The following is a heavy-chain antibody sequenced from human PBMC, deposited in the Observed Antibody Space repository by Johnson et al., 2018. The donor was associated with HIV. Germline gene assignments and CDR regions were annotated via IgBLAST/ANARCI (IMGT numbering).Heavy chain of an antibody. D-gene: IGHD1-26*01. CDR1: GFTVSSNY. Sequence: VQLVESGGGLVQPGGSLRLSCAASGFTVSSNYMSWVRQAPGKGLEWVSVIYGGGSGGSTYYVDSVKGRFTISRENAKNSLYLQMNSLRAGDTAVYYCARALGATYAFDIWGQGTMVTVSS. CDR3: ARALGATYAFDI. CDR2: IYGGGSGGST. V-gene: IGHV3-66*01. J-gene: IGHJ3*02.